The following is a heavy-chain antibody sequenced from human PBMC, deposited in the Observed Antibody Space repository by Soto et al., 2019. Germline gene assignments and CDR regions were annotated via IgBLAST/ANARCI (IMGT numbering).Heavy chain of an antibody. CDR3: ASDPVVTATLFEY. CDR2: IYYSGST. CDR1: GGSISSYY. V-gene: IGHV4-59*01. D-gene: IGHD2-21*02. Sequence: SETLSLTCTVSGGSISSYYWSWIRQPPGKGLEWIGYIYYSGSTNYNPSLKSRVTISVDTSKNQFSLKLSSVTAADTAVYYCASDPVVTATLFEYWGQGTLVTVSS. J-gene: IGHJ4*02.